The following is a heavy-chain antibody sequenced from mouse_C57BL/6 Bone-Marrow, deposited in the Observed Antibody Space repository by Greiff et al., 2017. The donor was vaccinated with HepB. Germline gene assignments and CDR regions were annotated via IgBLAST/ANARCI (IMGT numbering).Heavy chain of an antibody. CDR1: GYAFTNYL. Sequence: QVQLQQSGAELVRPGTSVKVSCKASGYAFTNYLIEWVKQRPGQGLEWIGVINPGSGGTNYNEKFKGKATLTADKSSSTAYMQLSSLTSEDSAVYFCARGVPPWFAYWGQGTLVTVSA. D-gene: IGHD2-14*01. CDR3: ARGVPPWFAY. V-gene: IGHV1-54*01. J-gene: IGHJ3*01. CDR2: INPGSGGT.